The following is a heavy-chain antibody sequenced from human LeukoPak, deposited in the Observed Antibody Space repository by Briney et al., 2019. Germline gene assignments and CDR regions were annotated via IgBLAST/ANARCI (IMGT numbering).Heavy chain of an antibody. CDR2: IYHSGST. J-gene: IGHJ4*02. D-gene: IGHD3-10*01. CDR1: GGSISSGGYY. Sequence: SETLSLTCTVSGGSISSGGYYWSWIRQPPGKGLEWIGYIYHSGSTYYNPSLKSRVTISVDRSKNQFSLKLSSVTAADTAVYYCARGCPSLQLLWFGELLPTHFDYWGQGTLVTVSS. V-gene: IGHV4-30-2*01. CDR3: ARGCPSLQLLWFGELLPTHFDY.